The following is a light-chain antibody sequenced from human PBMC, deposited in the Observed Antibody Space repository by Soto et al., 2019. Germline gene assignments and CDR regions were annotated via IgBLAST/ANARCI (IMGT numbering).Light chain of an antibody. CDR1: QGIRNY. J-gene: IGKJ1*01. CDR2: AAS. Sequence: DIRMTQSPSSLSASVGDGVTITCRASQGIRNYLAWYQQKPGKVPKLLISAASTLQSGVPSRFSAGGSGTDFTLTINSLQPEDVATYYCLQYNSAPRTFGQGTKVDIK. CDR3: LQYNSAPRT. V-gene: IGKV1-27*01.